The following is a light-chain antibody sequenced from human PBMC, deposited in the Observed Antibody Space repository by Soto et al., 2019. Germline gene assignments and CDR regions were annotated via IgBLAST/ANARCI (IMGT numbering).Light chain of an antibody. CDR2: GAS. V-gene: IGKV3-20*01. CDR1: QRISSN. CDR3: QQYDSSPLT. Sequence: EIVMTQSPDTLSVSPGERATLSCRASQRISSNLAWYQQKPGQAPRLLIYGASTRATGVPARFSGSGSETDFTLTISRLEPEDSAVYYCQQYDSSPLTFGGGTKVQIK. J-gene: IGKJ4*01.